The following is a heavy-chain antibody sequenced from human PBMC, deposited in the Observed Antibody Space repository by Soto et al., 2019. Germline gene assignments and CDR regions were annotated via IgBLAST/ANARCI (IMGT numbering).Heavy chain of an antibody. J-gene: IGHJ6*02. D-gene: IGHD5-18*01. Sequence: SETLSLTCTVSGGSISSGDYYWSWIRQPPGKGLEWIGYIYYSGSTYYNPSLKSRVTISVDTSKNQFSLKLSSVTAADTAVYYCARMGQLFYGMDVWGQGTTVTVS. CDR3: ARMGQLFYGMDV. CDR2: IYYSGST. CDR1: GGSISSGDYY. V-gene: IGHV4-30-4*01.